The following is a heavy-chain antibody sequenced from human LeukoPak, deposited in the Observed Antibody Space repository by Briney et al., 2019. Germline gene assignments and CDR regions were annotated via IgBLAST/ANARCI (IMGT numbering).Heavy chain of an antibody. D-gene: IGHD3-10*01. CDR2: IYYSGST. J-gene: IGHJ5*02. CDR3: ARHFLGGSGGYNWFDP. V-gene: IGHV4-59*08. CDR1: GGSISSYY. Sequence: SETLSLTCSVSGGSISSYYWSWIRQPPGKGLEWIGYIYYSGSTNYNPSLKSRVAISVDTSKNQFSLKLSSVTAADTAVYYCARHFLGGSGGYNWFDPWGQGTLVTVSS.